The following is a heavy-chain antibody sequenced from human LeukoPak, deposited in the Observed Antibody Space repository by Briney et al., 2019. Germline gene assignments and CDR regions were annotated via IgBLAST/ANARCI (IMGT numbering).Heavy chain of an antibody. J-gene: IGHJ4*02. CDR2: ISGSGGST. D-gene: IGHD3-9*01. Sequence: GGSLRLSCAASGFTFSSYAMSWVRQAPGKGLEWVSAISGSGGSTYYADSVKGRFTISRDNSKNTLYLQMNSLRAEDTAVYYCAKDLYCHSSYDILTGYCPVDYWGQGTLVTVSS. CDR1: GFTFSSYA. V-gene: IGHV3-23*01. CDR3: AKDLYCHSSYDILTGYCPVDY.